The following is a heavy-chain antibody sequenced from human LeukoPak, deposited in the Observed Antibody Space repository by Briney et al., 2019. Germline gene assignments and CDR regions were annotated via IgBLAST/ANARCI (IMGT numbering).Heavy chain of an antibody. CDR2: ISGSGGST. CDR1: GFTFSSYA. V-gene: IGHV3-23*01. Sequence: PGGSLRLSCAASGFTFSSYAMSWVRQAPGKGLEWVSAISGSGGSTYYADSVKGRFTISRDNSKNTLYLQMNSLRAEDTAVYYCARDKVITMVRGVITNYYYYGMDVWGQGTTVTVSS. D-gene: IGHD3-10*01. CDR3: ARDKVITMVRGVITNYYYYGMDV. J-gene: IGHJ6*02.